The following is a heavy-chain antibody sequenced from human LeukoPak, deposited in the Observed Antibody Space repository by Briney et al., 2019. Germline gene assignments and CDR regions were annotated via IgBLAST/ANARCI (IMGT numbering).Heavy chain of an antibody. V-gene: IGHV3-23*01. Sequence: PGGSLRLSCAASGFTFSSYGMSWVRRAPGRGLEWGSTISGSAYNSYYADSVKGRFAISRDNSANTLYLQMNSLRAEDTALYYCAKHSGSYFIYHVDSWGQGTLVTVSS. D-gene: IGHD1-26*01. CDR1: GFTFSSYG. CDR2: ISGSAYNS. J-gene: IGHJ4*02. CDR3: AKHSGSYFIYHVDS.